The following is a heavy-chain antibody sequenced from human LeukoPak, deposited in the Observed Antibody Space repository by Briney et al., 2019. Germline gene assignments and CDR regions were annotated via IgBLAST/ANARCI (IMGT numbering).Heavy chain of an antibody. CDR1: GFTFSDYS. D-gene: IGHD2-8*01. CDR3: AKDRCSNGIGCYFYYMDV. Sequence: GGSLRLSCAASGFTFSDYSMTWVRQAPGKGLEWVSSIDSSSSYIFYADSMKGRFTISRDNAKNSLYLQMDSLRAEDTAVYYCAKDRCSNGIGCYFYYMDVWGKGTTVTISS. V-gene: IGHV3-21*06. J-gene: IGHJ6*03. CDR2: IDSSSSYI.